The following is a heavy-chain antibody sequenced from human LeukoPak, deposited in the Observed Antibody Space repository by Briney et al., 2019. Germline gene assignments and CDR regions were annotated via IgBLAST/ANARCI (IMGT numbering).Heavy chain of an antibody. V-gene: IGHV3-30*02. Sequence: GGSLRLSCVASEFSFSSYDMYWVRQAPGKGLEWVAFIRYDGSNKYYADSVKGRFTISRDNSRNTLYLQMNSLRAEDTAVYYCARYGNHLFDYWGQGTLVTVSS. J-gene: IGHJ4*02. D-gene: IGHD1-14*01. CDR2: IRYDGSNK. CDR1: EFSFSSYD. CDR3: ARYGNHLFDY.